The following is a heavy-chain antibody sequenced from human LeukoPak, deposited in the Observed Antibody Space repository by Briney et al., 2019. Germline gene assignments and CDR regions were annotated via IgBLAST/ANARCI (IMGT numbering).Heavy chain of an antibody. V-gene: IGHV3-7*01. Sequence: GGSLRLSCAASGFTFSSYAMSWVRQAPGKGPEWVANIKQDGSEKTYVDSVKGRFTISRDNAKNSLYLQMNSLRVEDTAMYYCVRDGGTDWYDPWGQGTLVTVFS. CDR1: GFTFSSYA. D-gene: IGHD3-16*01. CDR2: IKQDGSEK. CDR3: VRDGGTDWYDP. J-gene: IGHJ5*02.